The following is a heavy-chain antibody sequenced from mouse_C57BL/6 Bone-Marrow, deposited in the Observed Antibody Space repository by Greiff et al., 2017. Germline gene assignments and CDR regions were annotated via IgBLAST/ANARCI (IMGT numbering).Heavy chain of an antibody. D-gene: IGHD1-1*01. V-gene: IGHV5-9*01. J-gene: IGHJ2*01. CDR2: ISGGGGNT. Sequence: EVQLVESGGGLVKPGGSLKLSCAASGFTFSSYTMPWVRQTPEKRLEWVATISGGGGNTYYPDSVKGRFTISRDNAKNTLYLQMSSLRSEDAALYCCARPGTPVVDDFDYWGQGTTLTVSS. CDR1: GFTFSSYT. CDR3: ARPGTPVVDDFDY.